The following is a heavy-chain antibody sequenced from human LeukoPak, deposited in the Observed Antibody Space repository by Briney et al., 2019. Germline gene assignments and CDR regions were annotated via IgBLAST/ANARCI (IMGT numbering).Heavy chain of an antibody. CDR3: ARGINGAKWLVPYYFDY. CDR2: IYYSGST. V-gene: IGHV4-39*02. CDR1: GGSISSSSYY. D-gene: IGHD6-19*01. J-gene: IGHJ4*01. Sequence: SETLSLTCTVSGGSISSSSYYWGWMRQPPGKGLEWIGSIYYSGSTYDNPSLKSRVTISVDTSKSRFSLKLSSVTAADTAVYYCARGINGAKWLVPYYFDYWGHGTLVTVSS.